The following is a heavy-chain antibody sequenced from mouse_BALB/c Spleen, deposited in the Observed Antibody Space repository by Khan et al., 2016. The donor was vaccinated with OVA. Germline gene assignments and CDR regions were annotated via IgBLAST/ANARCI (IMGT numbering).Heavy chain of an antibody. CDR3: ARHDYGGFTC. CDR1: GYTFTNYW. CDR2: IDPSNGET. D-gene: IGHD2-4*01. Sequence: QVQLQQSGPDLVRPGASVKMSCKASGYTFTNYWIHWVKQRPGQGLEWIGMIDPSNGETILNKKFNDKATLTVDKSSNTAYMQLSSLTSEDSAVYSCARHDYGGFTCWGRGTLVTVSA. V-gene: IGHV1-74*01. J-gene: IGHJ3*01.